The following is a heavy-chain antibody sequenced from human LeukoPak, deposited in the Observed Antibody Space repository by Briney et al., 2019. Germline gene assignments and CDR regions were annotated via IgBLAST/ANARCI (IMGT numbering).Heavy chain of an antibody. V-gene: IGHV1-18*01. CDR3: ARACGRRGWLHFQLLCY. Sequence: ASVKVSCKASGYTFTNYGISWVRQAPGQGLEWMGWISAYNGNTNYVQKFQGRVTMTTDTSTSTAYMELRSLRSDDTAVYYCARACGRRGWLHFQLLCYWGQGTLVTVSS. D-gene: IGHD5-24*01. CDR2: ISAYNGNT. J-gene: IGHJ1*01. CDR1: GYTFTNYG.